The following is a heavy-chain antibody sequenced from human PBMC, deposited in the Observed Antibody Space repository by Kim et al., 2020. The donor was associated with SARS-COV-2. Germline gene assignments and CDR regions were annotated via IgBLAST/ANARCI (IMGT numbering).Heavy chain of an antibody. Sequence: NSVKGRFTISRDNSKNTLYLQMGSLRAEDMAVYYCARDEYDFWSGYLGYWGQGTLVTVSS. CDR3: ARDEYDFWSGYLGY. V-gene: IGHV3-64*01. D-gene: IGHD3-3*01. J-gene: IGHJ4*02.